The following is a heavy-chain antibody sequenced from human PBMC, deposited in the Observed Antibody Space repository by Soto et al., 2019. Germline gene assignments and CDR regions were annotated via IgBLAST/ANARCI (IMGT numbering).Heavy chain of an antibody. CDR1: GFTFSSYA. Sequence: PGGSLGLSCAASGFTFSSYAMSWVRQAPGKGLEWVLSISGSGGSTYYADSVKGRFTISRDNSKNTLYLQMNSLRAEDTAVYYCAKDVGFWSGYIHYFDHWGQGTLVTVSS. D-gene: IGHD3-3*01. CDR3: AKDVGFWSGYIHYFDH. CDR2: ISGSGGST. V-gene: IGHV3-23*01. J-gene: IGHJ4*02.